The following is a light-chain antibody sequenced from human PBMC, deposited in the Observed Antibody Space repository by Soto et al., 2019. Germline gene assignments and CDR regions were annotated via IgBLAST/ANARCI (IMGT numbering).Light chain of an antibody. CDR3: QKLTCNPVT. CDR2: AAS. Sequence: DIQLTQSPSFLSASVGDRVTITCRASQGITNYLAWYQQKPGKAPNLLIYAASTLQGGVPSRFSGSGSGTAFTLPSSSMQPDDLATSCCQKLTCNPVTFGRGTKVEIK. J-gene: IGKJ4*01. CDR1: QGITNY. V-gene: IGKV1-9*01.